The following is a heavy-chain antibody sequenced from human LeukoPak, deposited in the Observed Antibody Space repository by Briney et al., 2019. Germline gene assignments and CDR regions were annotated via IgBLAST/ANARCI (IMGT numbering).Heavy chain of an antibody. CDR2: IGASGSTI. V-gene: IGHV3-11*01. CDR3: ARDLMVRGVMTLLRPRYHNWFDP. D-gene: IGHD3-10*01. J-gene: IGHJ5*02. CDR1: GFTFSDYY. Sequence: GGSLRLSCAASGFTFSDYYMSWIRQAPGKGLEWVSYIGASGSTIYYADSVRGRFTISRDNAKNSLYLQMNSLRAEDTAVYYCARDLMVRGVMTLLRPRYHNWFDPWGQGTLVTVSS.